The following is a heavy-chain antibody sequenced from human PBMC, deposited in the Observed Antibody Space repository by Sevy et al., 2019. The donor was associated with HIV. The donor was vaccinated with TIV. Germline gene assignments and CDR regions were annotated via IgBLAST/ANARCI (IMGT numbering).Heavy chain of an antibody. CDR3: AGDPSSSSVFYYFDF. D-gene: IGHD6-19*01. J-gene: IGHJ4*02. CDR1: GFTFSSYS. V-gene: IGHV3-48*01. CDR2: ISSSGGTI. Sequence: GGSLRLFCSASGFTFSSYSMHWVRQAPGKGLEWISYISSSGGTIFYADSVKGRFTISRDNAKDSLYLQMNSLGGEDTAVYYCAGDPSSSSVFYYFDFWGQGTLLTVSS.